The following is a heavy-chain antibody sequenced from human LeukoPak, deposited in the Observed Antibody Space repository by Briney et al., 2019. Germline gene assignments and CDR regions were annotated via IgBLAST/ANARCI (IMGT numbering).Heavy chain of an antibody. Sequence: SETLSLTCTVSGGSISSSSYYWGWIRQPPGKGLEWIGSIYYSGNTYYNPSLKSRDTISVDTSKNQFSLKLSSVTAADTAVYYCARPIAVAGVLPFDYWGQGALVTVSS. CDR2: IYYSGNT. D-gene: IGHD6-19*01. V-gene: IGHV4-39*01. CDR3: ARPIAVAGVLPFDY. J-gene: IGHJ4*02. CDR1: GGSISSSSYY.